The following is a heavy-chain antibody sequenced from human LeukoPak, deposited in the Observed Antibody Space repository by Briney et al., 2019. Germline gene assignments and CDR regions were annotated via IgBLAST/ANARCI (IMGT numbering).Heavy chain of an antibody. CDR1: GGSISSGSYY. V-gene: IGHV4-61*02. Sequence: PSQTLSLTCTVSGGSISSGSYYWSWIRQPAGKGLEWIGRIYTSESTNYNPSLKSRVTISVDTSKNQFSLKLSSVTAADTAVYYCASGLVSGGATTFDYWGQGTLVTVSS. CDR2: IYTSEST. J-gene: IGHJ4*02. CDR3: ASGLVSGGATTFDY. D-gene: IGHD1-26*01.